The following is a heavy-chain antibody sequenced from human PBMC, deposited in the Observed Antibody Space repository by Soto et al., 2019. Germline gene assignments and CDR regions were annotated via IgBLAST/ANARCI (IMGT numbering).Heavy chain of an antibody. CDR3: ATFITMIVNPEDAFDI. J-gene: IGHJ3*02. CDR1: GGSISSGGYY. V-gene: IGHV4-31*03. D-gene: IGHD3-22*01. CDR2: IYYSGST. Sequence: SETLSLTCTVSGGSISSGGYYWSWIRQHPGKGLEWIGYIYYSGSTYYNPSLKSRVTISVDTSKNQFPLKLSSVTAADTAVYYCATFITMIVNPEDAFDIWGQGTMVTVSS.